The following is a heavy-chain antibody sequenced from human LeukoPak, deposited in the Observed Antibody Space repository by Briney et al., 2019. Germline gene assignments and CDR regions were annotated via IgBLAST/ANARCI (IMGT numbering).Heavy chain of an antibody. Sequence: SSETLSLTCTVSGGSISSYYWSWLRQPAGKGLEWIGRIYSTGSTNYNPSLKSRVTMSVDMSKNQFSLRLRSVTAADTAVYYCARQIASAGTAGSDFWGQGALVTVSS. J-gene: IGHJ4*02. V-gene: IGHV4-4*07. CDR1: GGSISSYY. CDR3: ARQIASAGTAGSDF. CDR2: IYSTGST. D-gene: IGHD6-13*01.